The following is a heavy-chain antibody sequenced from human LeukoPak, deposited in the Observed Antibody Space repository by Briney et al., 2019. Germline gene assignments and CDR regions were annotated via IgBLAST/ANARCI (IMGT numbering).Heavy chain of an antibody. CDR1: GGSISSGHSS. J-gene: IGHJ3*02. V-gene: IGHV4-30-2*01. Sequence: SQTLSLTCAVSGGSISSGHSSWNWFRQPPGQGLEWIGYIYHSGSTYYNPSLKSRVAISVDKSKNQFSLKLRSVTAADTALYYCARGGTAFDIWGQGTMVTVSS. CDR3: ARGGTAFDI. D-gene: IGHD1-26*01. CDR2: IYHSGST.